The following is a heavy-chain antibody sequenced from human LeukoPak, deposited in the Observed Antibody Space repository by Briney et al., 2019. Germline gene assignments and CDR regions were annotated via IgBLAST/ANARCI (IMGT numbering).Heavy chain of an antibody. V-gene: IGHV4-39*07. CDR3: ARGLPTIVVVPAAMTL. CDR2: IYYSGST. J-gene: IGHJ4*02. CDR1: GGSISSSSYY. Sequence: PSETLSLTCTVSGGSISSSSYYWGWIRQPPGKGLEWIGSIYYSGSTYYNPSLKSRVTMSVDTSKNQFSLILSSVTAADTAVYFCARGLPTIVVVPAAMTLWGQGTLVTVSS. D-gene: IGHD2-2*01.